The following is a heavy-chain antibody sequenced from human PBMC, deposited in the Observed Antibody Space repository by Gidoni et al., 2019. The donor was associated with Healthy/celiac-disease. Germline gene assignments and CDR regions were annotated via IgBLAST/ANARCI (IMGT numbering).Heavy chain of an antibody. V-gene: IGHV5-10-1*03. J-gene: IGHJ6*02. Sequence: EVQLVQSGAEVKKPGESLRISCKGSGYSFTSYWISWVRQMPGKGLEWMGRIDPSDSYTNYSPSFQGHVTILADKPISTAYLQWSSLKASDTAMYYCARLGSITFGGVIPCMDVWGQGTTVTVSS. CDR2: IDPSDSYT. CDR3: ARLGSITFGGVIPCMDV. D-gene: IGHD3-16*02. CDR1: GYSFTSYW.